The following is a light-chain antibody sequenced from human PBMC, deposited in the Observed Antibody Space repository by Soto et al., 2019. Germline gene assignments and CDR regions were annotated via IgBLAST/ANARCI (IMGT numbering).Light chain of an antibody. Sequence: EIVLTQSPGTLSLSPGERATLSCRASQSVRSTYLAWYQQKPGQAPRLLIHGASSRATGIPARFSGSGSGTDFTLTIRSMEPEDFAVYYCQYYSSSLSITFGQGTRLDIK. CDR1: QSVRSTY. CDR2: GAS. J-gene: IGKJ5*01. CDR3: QYYSSSLSIT. V-gene: IGKV3-20*01.